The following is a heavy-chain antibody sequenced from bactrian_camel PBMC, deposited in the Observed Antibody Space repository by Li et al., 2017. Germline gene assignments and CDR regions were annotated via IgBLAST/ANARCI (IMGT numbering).Heavy chain of an antibody. CDR1: GDYC. CDR3: AAGLLDSDCHPFNY. V-gene: IGHV3S53*01. Sequence: QLVESGGGSVQPGDSLRLSCKYSGDYCMAWFRQATGKEREGVATLDKDGNPMYTDSVKGRFTISKDNAKNTVTLQMNSLKPEDTAMYYCAAGLLDSDCHPFNYWGQGTQVTVS. D-gene: IGHD1*01. J-gene: IGHJ4*01. CDR2: LDKDGNP.